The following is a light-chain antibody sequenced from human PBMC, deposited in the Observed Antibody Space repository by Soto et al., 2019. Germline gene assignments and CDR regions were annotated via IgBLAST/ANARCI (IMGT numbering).Light chain of an antibody. Sequence: EIVLTQSPGTLSLSPGERDTLSCRASQRVSSGYVAWYQQKPGQAPRLLIYGASSRATGIPDRFRASASGTDFTLTISRLEPEDFAVYFCQQYGGSPAITFGQGTRL. CDR2: GAS. CDR3: QQYGGSPAIT. V-gene: IGKV3-20*01. CDR1: QRVSSGY. J-gene: IGKJ5*01.